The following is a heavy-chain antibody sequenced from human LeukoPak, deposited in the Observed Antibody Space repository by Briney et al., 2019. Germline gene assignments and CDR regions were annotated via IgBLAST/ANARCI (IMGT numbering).Heavy chain of an antibody. D-gene: IGHD4-23*01. Sequence: GRSLRLSCAASGFTFDDYAMHWVRQAPGKGLEWVSYISSSGSTIYYEDSVKGRFTISRDNAKNSLYLQMNSLRAEDTAVYYCARVDDYGGNAYFDYWGQGTLVTVSS. CDR3: ARVDDYGGNAYFDY. CDR2: ISSSGSTI. CDR1: GFTFDDYA. J-gene: IGHJ4*02. V-gene: IGHV3-11*01.